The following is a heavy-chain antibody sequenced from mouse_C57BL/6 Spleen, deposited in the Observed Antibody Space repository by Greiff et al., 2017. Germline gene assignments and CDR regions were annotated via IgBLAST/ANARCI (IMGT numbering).Heavy chain of an antibody. CDR3: AISSSVDY. V-gene: IGHV1-74*01. CDR1: GYTFTSYW. CDR2: IHPSDSDT. D-gene: IGHD1-1*01. Sequence: VQLQQPGAELVKPGASVKLSCKASGYTFTSYWMHWVKQRPGQGLEWIGRIHPSDSDTNYNQKFKGKATLTVDTSSSTAYMQLSSLTTGDSAVYYGAISSSVDYWGQGTTLTVS. J-gene: IGHJ2*01.